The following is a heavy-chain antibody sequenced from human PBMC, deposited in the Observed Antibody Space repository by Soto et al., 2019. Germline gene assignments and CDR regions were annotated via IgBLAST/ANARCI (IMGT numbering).Heavy chain of an antibody. CDR1: GFIFSNFW. J-gene: IGHJ6*02. D-gene: IGHD3-3*01. CDR3: ARDASRRKRPHFWSGYYYYYYGMDV. CDR2: INHDGSKK. Sequence: PGGSLRLSCAASGFIFSNFWMSWARQAPGKGLEWVAKINHDGSKKSYVDSVKGRFTISRDNAKNTLYLQMNSLRAEDTAVYYCARDASRRKRPHFWSGYYYYYYGMDVWGQGTTVTVSS. V-gene: IGHV3-7*01.